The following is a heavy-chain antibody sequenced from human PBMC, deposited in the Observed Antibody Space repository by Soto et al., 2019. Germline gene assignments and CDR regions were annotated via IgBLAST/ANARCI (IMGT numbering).Heavy chain of an antibody. CDR2: INYSGRTT. CDR1: GFSFNTYA. Sequence: EVQLLESGGGLVQPGGSLRLSCETSGFSFNTYAMTWVRQAPGMGLAWVAVINYSGRTTFHAQSVKGRFTISRDNSRNTLVLQMGSLRAGDPAVYWIVKQRCSGKTYFYIMDVWGLGTTVIVS. J-gene: IGHJ6*02. CDR3: VKQRCSGKTYFYIMDV. V-gene: IGHV3-23*01. D-gene: IGHD3-10*02.